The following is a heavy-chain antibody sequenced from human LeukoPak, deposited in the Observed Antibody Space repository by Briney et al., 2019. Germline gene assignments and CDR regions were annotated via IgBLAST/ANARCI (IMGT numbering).Heavy chain of an antibody. V-gene: IGHV1-2*02. D-gene: IGHD2-2*01. Sequence: ASVKVSCKASGYTFTGYYMHWVRQAPGQGLEWMGWINPNSGGTNYAQKFQGRVTMTRDTSISTAYMELSRLRSDDTAVYYCARKSVVVPAAIFPYYYYGMDVWGQGTTVTVSS. CDR1: GYTFTGYY. CDR3: ARKSVVVPAAIFPYYYYGMDV. J-gene: IGHJ6*02. CDR2: INPNSGGT.